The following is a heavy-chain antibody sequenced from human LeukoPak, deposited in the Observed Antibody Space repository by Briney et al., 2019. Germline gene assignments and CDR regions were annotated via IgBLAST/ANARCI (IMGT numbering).Heavy chain of an antibody. V-gene: IGHV3-23*01. D-gene: IGHD3/OR15-3a*01. J-gene: IGHJ3*02. Sequence: QSGGSLRLSCAASGFTFSSYAMSWVRQAPGKGLEWVSSISSSRSYIYYADSVKGRFTISRDNSKNTLYLQMNSLRAEYTAVYYCANLDVGFSLANSDAFDIWGQGTMVTVSS. CDR3: ANLDVGFSLANSDAFDI. CDR1: GFTFSSYA. CDR2: ISSSRSYI.